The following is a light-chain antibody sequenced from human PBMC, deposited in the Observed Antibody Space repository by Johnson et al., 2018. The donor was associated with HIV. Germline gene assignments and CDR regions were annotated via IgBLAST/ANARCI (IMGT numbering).Light chain of an antibody. CDR1: SSDMGNYA. Sequence: QSVLTQPPSVSAAPGQKVTISCSGSSSDMGNYAVSWYQQLPGTAPKLLTYENNKRPSGFPDRFSGSKSGTSATLGITGLCPEDEADYYCGTWDTSLSAGYVFGTGTKVTVL. CDR2: ENN. V-gene: IGLV1-41*01. CDR3: GTWDTSLSAGYV. J-gene: IGLJ1*01.